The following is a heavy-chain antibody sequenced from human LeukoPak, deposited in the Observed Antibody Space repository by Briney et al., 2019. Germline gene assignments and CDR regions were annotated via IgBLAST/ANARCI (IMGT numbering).Heavy chain of an antibody. V-gene: IGHV1-69*05. J-gene: IGHJ4*02. D-gene: IGHD3-22*01. Sequence: SVKVSCKASGGTFSSYAISWVRQAPGQGLEWMGGTIPIFGTANYAQKFQGRVTITTDESTSTAYMELSSLRSEDTAVYYCASSRGDSSGYYRLFLDYWGQGTLVTVSS. CDR3: ASSRGDSSGYYRLFLDY. CDR2: TIPIFGTA. CDR1: GGTFSSYA.